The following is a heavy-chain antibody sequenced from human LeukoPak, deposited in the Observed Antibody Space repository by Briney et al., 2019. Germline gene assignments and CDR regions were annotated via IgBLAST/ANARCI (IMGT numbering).Heavy chain of an antibody. J-gene: IGHJ4*02. CDR3: AKEDFGRIAVDY. D-gene: IGHD6-19*01. CDR2: ISYDGSNK. CDR1: GFTFSSYG. Sequence: PGRSLGLSCAASGFTFSSYGMHWVRQAPGKGLEWVAVISYDGSNKYYADSVKGRFTISRDNSKNTLYLQMNSLRAEDTAVYYCAKEDFGRIAVDYWGQGTLVTVSS. V-gene: IGHV3-30*18.